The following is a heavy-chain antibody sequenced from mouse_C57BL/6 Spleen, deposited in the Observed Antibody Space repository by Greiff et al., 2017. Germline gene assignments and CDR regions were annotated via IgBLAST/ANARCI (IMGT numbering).Heavy chain of an antibody. D-gene: IGHD3-2*02. J-gene: IGHJ4*01. Sequence: QVQLQQPGTELVKPGASVKLSCKASGYTFTSYWMPWVKQRPGQGLEWIGNINPSNGGTNYNEKFKSKATLTVDKSSSTAYMHLSSLTSEDSAVYYCASSSGYFYAMDYWGQGTSVTVSS. CDR3: ASSSGYFYAMDY. CDR2: INPSNGGT. CDR1: GYTFTSYW. V-gene: IGHV1-53*01.